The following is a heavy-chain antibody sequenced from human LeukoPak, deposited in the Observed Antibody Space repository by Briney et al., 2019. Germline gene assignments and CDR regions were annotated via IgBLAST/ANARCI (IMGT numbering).Heavy chain of an antibody. CDR3: ARLRPYCSNTSCYLGGRWFDP. V-gene: IGHV1-18*01. J-gene: IGHJ5*02. Sequence: ASVKVSCKASGGTFSSYGISWVRQAPGQGLEWMGWISAYNGNTNYAQKLQGRVTMTTDTSTSTAYMELRSLRSDDTAVYYCARLRPYCSNTSCYLGGRWFDPWGEGTLVTVSS. CDR2: ISAYNGNT. CDR1: GGTFSSYG. D-gene: IGHD2-2*01.